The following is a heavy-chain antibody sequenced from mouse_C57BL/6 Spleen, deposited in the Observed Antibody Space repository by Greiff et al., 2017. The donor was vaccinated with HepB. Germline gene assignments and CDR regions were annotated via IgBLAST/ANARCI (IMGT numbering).Heavy chain of an antibody. V-gene: IGHV2-2*01. Sequence: QVQLPQSGPGLVQPSQSLSITCTVSGFSLTSYGVHWVRQSPGKGLEWLGVIWSGGSTDYNAAFIFRLSISKDNSKSQVFFEMNSLQADDTAIYYCARSTMVTRNYAMDYWGQGTSVTVSS. J-gene: IGHJ4*01. D-gene: IGHD2-2*01. CDR2: IWSGGST. CDR1: GFSLTSYG. CDR3: ARSTMVTRNYAMDY.